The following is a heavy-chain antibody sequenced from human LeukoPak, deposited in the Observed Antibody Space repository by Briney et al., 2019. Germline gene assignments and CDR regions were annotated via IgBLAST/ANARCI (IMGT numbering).Heavy chain of an antibody. CDR3: ARGGREWELLGGNFDY. CDR2: ISISGGST. J-gene: IGHJ4*02. D-gene: IGHD1-26*01. V-gene: IGHV3-48*01. CDR1: GFTFCGYS. Sequence: GGSLRRSCAASGFTFCGYSMNWVRQAPGQGREWGSYISISGGSTYHADSGKGRFTISRYNSKNTLFLHMNSLRAEDTAVYYCARGGREWELLGGNFDYWGQGTLVTVSS.